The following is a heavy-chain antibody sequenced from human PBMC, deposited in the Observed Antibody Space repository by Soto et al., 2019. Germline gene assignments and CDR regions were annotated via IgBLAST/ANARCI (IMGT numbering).Heavy chain of an antibody. CDR1: GFTFRNYS. D-gene: IGHD2-2*01. CDR2: ISGNGVDI. J-gene: IGHJ6*02. V-gene: IGHV3-23*01. Sequence: PGGSLRLSCAASGFTFRNYSMSWVRQAPWKGLEWVSRISGNGVDINYADSVKGRFTISRDNSKNTLYLQMNSLRAEDTAVYYFGKRGDIVEVSRTFVGYGMDVSGQGTTV. CDR3: GKRGDIVEVSRTFVGYGMDV.